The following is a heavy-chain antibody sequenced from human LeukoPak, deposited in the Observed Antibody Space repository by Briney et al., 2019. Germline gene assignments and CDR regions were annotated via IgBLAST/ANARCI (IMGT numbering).Heavy chain of an antibody. Sequence: GESLKISCKASGYTFNNYWIGWVRQMPGRGLEWMGMLYPDGSATTYHPSFEGRVTISADKSITTAYLEWNSLKASDTALYYCVRQGLQSGTYPAYWGPGTLVTVSS. J-gene: IGHJ4*02. CDR2: LYPDGSAT. D-gene: IGHD1-26*01. V-gene: IGHV5-51*01. CDR3: VRQGLQSGTYPAY. CDR1: GYTFNNYW.